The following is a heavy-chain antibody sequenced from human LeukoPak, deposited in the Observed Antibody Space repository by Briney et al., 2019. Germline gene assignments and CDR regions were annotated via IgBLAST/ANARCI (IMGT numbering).Heavy chain of an antibody. CDR3: AREFVLVVDY. D-gene: IGHD6-13*01. Sequence: GGSLRLSCAASGFTFSSYSMTWVRQAPGKGLEWVSYITSSSSTIYYADSVKGRFTISRDNAKNSLYLQMNSLRAEDTAVYYCAREFVLVVDYWGRGTLVTVSS. CDR1: GFTFSSYS. J-gene: IGHJ4*02. CDR2: ITSSSSTI. V-gene: IGHV3-48*01.